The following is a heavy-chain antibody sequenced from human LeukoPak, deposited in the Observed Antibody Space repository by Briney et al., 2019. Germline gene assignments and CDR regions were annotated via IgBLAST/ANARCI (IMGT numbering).Heavy chain of an antibody. V-gene: IGHV3-21*01. CDR3: ARDPDYDFWSGFRIQVSMDV. CDR1: GFTFDDYG. Sequence: GGSLRLSYAASGFTFDDYGMSWVRQAPGKGLEWVSSISSSSSYIYYADSVKGRFTIARDNAKNSLYLQMNSLRAEDTAVYYCARDPDYDFWSGFRIQVSMDVWGKGTTVTVSS. D-gene: IGHD3-3*01. CDR2: ISSSSSYI. J-gene: IGHJ6*03.